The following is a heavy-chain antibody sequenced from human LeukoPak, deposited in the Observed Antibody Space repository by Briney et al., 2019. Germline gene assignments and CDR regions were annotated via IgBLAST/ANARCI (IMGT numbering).Heavy chain of an antibody. V-gene: IGHV1-2*06. CDR3: AVAGYSSSWALAAFDI. CDR1: GYTFTGYY. Sequence: ASVKVSCKASGYTFTGYYMHWVRQAPGQGLEWMGRINPNSGGTNYAQKFQGRVTMTRDTSISTAYMELSRLGSDDTAVYYCAVAGYSSSWALAAFDIWGQGTMVTVSS. D-gene: IGHD6-13*01. J-gene: IGHJ3*02. CDR2: INPNSGGT.